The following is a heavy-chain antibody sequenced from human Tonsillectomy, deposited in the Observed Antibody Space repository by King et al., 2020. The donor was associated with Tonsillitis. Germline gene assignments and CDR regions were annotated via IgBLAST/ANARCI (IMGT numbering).Heavy chain of an antibody. CDR1: GFTFRDYD. V-gene: IGHV3-21*01. D-gene: IGHD3-16*01. Sequence: VQLVESGGGLVKPGGSLRLSCATSGFTFRDYDMNWVRQAPGKGVEWVSSMSSNSRYIYFSDSVKGRVAIFRDNAKNSLYLQILSLRVEDTAVYYCAKDKAAAYYDSGRSAFDMWGQGTLFTVSS. CDR3: AKDKAAAYYDSGRSAFDM. CDR2: MSSNSRYI. J-gene: IGHJ3*02.